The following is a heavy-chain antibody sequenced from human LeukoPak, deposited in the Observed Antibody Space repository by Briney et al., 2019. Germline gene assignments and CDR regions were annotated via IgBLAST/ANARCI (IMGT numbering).Heavy chain of an antibody. CDR2: IYYSGST. D-gene: IGHD2-15*01. J-gene: IGHJ3*02. CDR1: GGSISSYY. V-gene: IGHV4-59*01. CDR3: ARDLGYCSGGSCYSDAFDI. Sequence: ASETLSLTCTVSGGSISSYYWSWIRQPPGRGLEWIGYIYYSGSTNYNPSLKSRVTISVDTSKNQFSLKLSSVTAADTAVYYCARDLGYCSGGSCYSDAFDIWGQGTMVTVSS.